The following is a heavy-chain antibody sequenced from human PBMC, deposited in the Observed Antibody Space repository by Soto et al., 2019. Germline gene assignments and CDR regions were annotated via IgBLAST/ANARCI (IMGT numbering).Heavy chain of an antibody. Sequence: PGGSLRLSCAASGFTFSSYGMHWVRQAPGKGLEWVAVIWYDGSNKYYADSVKGRFTISRDNSKNTLYLQMNSLRAEDTAVYYCARGAGYSSSWYVFDYWGQGT. CDR2: IWYDGSNK. D-gene: IGHD6-13*01. J-gene: IGHJ4*02. V-gene: IGHV3-33*01. CDR3: ARGAGYSSSWYVFDY. CDR1: GFTFSSYG.